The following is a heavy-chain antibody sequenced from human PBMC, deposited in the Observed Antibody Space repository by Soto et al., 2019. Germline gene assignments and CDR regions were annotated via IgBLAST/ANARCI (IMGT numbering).Heavy chain of an antibody. CDR1: GYTFTSYA. D-gene: IGHD1-1*01. J-gene: IGHJ6*02. CDR2: INAGNGNT. CDR3: VREGGSTGTIGPTPYGMDV. V-gene: IGHV1-3*01. Sequence: ASVKVSCKASGYTFTSYAMHWVRQAPGQRLEWMGWINAGNGNTKYSQKFQGRVTMTRDTSTSTVYMELSSLRSEDTAVYYCVREGGSTGTIGPTPYGMDVCGQGPTVTVSS.